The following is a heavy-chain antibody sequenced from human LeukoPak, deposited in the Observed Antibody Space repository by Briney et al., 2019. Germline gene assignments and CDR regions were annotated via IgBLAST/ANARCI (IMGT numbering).Heavy chain of an antibody. CDR2: MWYDGRDK. J-gene: IGHJ4*02. CDR1: GFTFSSYG. V-gene: IGHV3-33*01. CDR3: ARNFRSGSLDY. Sequence: GRSLRLSCAASGFTFSSYGMHWVRQAPGKGLEWVAVMWYDGRDKYYADSVKGRFTISRDNSKNMLYLQMNSLRAEDTTMYYCARNFRSGSLDYWGQGTLVTVSS. D-gene: IGHD3-10*01.